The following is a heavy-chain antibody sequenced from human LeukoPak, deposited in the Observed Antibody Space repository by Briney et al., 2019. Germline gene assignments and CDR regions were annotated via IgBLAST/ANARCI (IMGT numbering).Heavy chain of an antibody. J-gene: IGHJ4*02. CDR3: AKNCPSITIFGVVIHGVYYFDY. CDR1: GFTFSSYA. CDR2: ISDSGGSI. Sequence: GGSLRLSCVASGFTFSSYAMSWVRQAPGKGLERVSTISDSGGSIYYADSVKGRFTISRDNSKNTLYLQLNSLRAEDTAVYYCAKNCPSITIFGVVIHGVYYFDYWGQGTLITVSS. V-gene: IGHV3-23*01. D-gene: IGHD3-3*01.